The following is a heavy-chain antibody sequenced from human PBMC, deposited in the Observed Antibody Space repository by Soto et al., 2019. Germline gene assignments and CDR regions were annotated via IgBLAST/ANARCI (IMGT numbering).Heavy chain of an antibody. V-gene: IGHV4-38-2*01. CDR2: LYHIGST. D-gene: IGHD2-2*01. CDR3: RSSTSCYDESCVDV. Sequence: PSETLSLTCAVSGYSISSGNYWAWIRQPPGRGLEWIGSLYHIGSTHYNTSLKSRVTISVDTSKNHFSLELSSVTAADTAIYYCRSSTSCYDESCVDVWGQGTMVTVSS. J-gene: IGHJ6*02. CDR1: GYSISSGNY.